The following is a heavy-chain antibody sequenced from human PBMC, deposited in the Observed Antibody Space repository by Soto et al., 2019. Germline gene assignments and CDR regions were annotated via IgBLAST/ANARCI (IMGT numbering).Heavy chain of an antibody. V-gene: IGHV1-18*01. CDR2: ISAYNGNT. CDR3: ARDRNDFWSGYIYYYYGMDV. J-gene: IGHJ6*02. CDR1: GYTFTSYG. D-gene: IGHD3-3*01. Sequence: GASVKVSCKASGYTFTSYGISWVRQAPGQGLEWMGWISAYNGNTNYALKLQGRVTMTTDTSTSTAYMELRSLRSDDTAVYYCARDRNDFWSGYIYYYYGMDVWGQGTTVTVSS.